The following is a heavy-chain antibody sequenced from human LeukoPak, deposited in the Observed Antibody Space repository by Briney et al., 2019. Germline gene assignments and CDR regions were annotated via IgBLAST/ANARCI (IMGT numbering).Heavy chain of an antibody. D-gene: IGHD3-10*01. CDR2: IYYSGST. Sequence: PSETLSLTCTVSGGSISSSSYYWGWIRQPPGKGLEWIGSIYYSGSTYYNPSLKSRVTISVDTSKNQFSLKLSSVTAADTAVYYCARPSPGTSMVRGVSAEDYWGQGTLVTVSS. CDR1: GGSISSSSYY. CDR3: ARPSPGTSMVRGVSAEDY. V-gene: IGHV4-39*07. J-gene: IGHJ4*02.